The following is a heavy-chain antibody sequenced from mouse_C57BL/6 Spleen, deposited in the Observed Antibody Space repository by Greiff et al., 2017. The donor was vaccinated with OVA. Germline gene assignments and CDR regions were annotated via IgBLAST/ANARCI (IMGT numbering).Heavy chain of an antibody. CDR1: GFSLTSYG. Sequence: QVQLQQSGPGLVQPSQSLSITCTVSGFSLTSYGVHWVRQSPGKGLEWLGVIWSGGSTDYNAAFISRLSISKDNSKSQVFFKMNSLQADDTAIYYCARKGDYGMRFAYWGQGTLVTVSA. V-gene: IGHV2-2*01. CDR3: ARKGDYGMRFAY. D-gene: IGHD1-1*01. J-gene: IGHJ3*01. CDR2: IWSGGST.